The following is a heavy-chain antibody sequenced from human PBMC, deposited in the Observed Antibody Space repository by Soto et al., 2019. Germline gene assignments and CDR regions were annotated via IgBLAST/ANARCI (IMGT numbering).Heavy chain of an antibody. J-gene: IGHJ3*01. CDR3: VRDLDWAFDV. CDR1: GYSLSDYS. V-gene: IGHV3-48*02. D-gene: IGHD3-9*01. CDR2: FGTSRKYI. Sequence: SLRLSCVASGYSLSDYSINWVRHAPGKGLEWVSYFGTSRKYIYYSDSVRGRFTISRDDAKNSLYLQLNSLRDEDTALYYCVRDLDWAFDVWGQGTMFTVSS.